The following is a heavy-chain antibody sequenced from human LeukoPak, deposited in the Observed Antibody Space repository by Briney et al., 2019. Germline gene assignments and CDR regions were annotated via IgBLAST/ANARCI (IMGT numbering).Heavy chain of an antibody. J-gene: IGHJ4*02. CDR1: GGSIDSTNW. V-gene: IGHV4/OR15-8*01. D-gene: IGHD3-16*02. Sequence: SETLSLTCDVSGGSIDSTNWWNWVRQPPGKGLEWVGEIHHDGRINYNPSLKSRVTLSVDKSKNQFSLRLNSVTAADTAMYYCARSHDHLWGNYPDYWGQGTLVTVSS. CDR2: IHHDGRI. CDR3: ARSHDHLWGNYPDY.